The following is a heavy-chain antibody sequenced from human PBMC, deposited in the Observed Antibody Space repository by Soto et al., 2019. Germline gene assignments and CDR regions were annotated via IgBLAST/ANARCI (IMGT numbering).Heavy chain of an antibody. V-gene: IGHV4-30-2*01. CDR3: ARGMTTVTTLDY. Sequence: QLQLQESGSGLVKPSQTLSLTCAVSGGSISSGGYSWSWVWQPPGKGLEWIGCIYHSGSTNYNPSLKGRITISIDRSKNQLSLKLRSVTAADTAVYYCARGMTTVTTLDYWGQGTLVTVSS. D-gene: IGHD4-4*01. J-gene: IGHJ4*02. CDR2: IYHSGST. CDR1: GGSISSGGYS.